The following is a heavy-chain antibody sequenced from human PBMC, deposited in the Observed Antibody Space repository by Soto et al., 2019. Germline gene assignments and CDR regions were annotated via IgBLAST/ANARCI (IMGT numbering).Heavy chain of an antibody. Sequence: GGSLRLSCAVSGFTFSNSWMSWVRQTPGKGLEWVANINQDGSEKYYVDSVKGRFTISRDNAKNSLYLQMNSLRAEDTAVYYCTRGLTGHYYFDYWGQGTLVTGSS. CDR1: GFTFSNSW. V-gene: IGHV3-7*01. D-gene: IGHD7-27*01. J-gene: IGHJ4*02. CDR3: TRGLTGHYYFDY. CDR2: INQDGSEK.